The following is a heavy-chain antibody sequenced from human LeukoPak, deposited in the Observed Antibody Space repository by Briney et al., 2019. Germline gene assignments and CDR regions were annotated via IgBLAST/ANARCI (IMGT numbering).Heavy chain of an antibody. Sequence: QSGGSLRLSCAASGFTFSTYGMHWVRQAPGKGLEWVAVISFHGTDKKYADSVKGRFTISRDNSKNTLYLQMDSLRVEDTAMYYCAKDLVGETYWGQGTLVTVSS. V-gene: IGHV3-30*18. CDR2: ISFHGTDK. D-gene: IGHD1-26*01. J-gene: IGHJ4*02. CDR3: AKDLVGETY. CDR1: GFTFSTYG.